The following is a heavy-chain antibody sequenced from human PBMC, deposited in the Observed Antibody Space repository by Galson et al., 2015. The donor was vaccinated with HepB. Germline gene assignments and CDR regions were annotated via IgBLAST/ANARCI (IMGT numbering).Heavy chain of an antibody. J-gene: IGHJ4*02. CDR3: VKGFPNCSGGSCYYDY. CDR1: GFTFSSYA. V-gene: IGHV3-64D*06. CDR2: INSIGGST. D-gene: IGHD2-15*01. Sequence: SLRLSCAASGFTFSSYAMHWVRQAPGKGLEYVSAINSIGGSTYYADSVKGRFTTSRDNSKNTLYLQMSSLRVEDTAVYYCVKGFPNCSGGSCYYDYWGQGTLVTVSS.